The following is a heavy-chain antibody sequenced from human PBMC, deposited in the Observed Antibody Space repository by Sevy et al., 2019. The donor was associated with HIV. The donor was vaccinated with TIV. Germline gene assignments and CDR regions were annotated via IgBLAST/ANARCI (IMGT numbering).Heavy chain of an antibody. D-gene: IGHD2-21*01. J-gene: IGHJ4*02. CDR3: VIPFSGGGGGY. CDR1: GFTFSTYA. Sequence: GGSLRLSCAGSGFTFSTYAMHWVRQTPGRGLEWVSTISYDGFNKYYRDSVKGRFAISRDNSKNTQYLQMNRLRVEDRAVYYCVIPFSGGGGGYWGQGTLVTVSS. V-gene: IGHV3-30*09. CDR2: ISYDGFNK.